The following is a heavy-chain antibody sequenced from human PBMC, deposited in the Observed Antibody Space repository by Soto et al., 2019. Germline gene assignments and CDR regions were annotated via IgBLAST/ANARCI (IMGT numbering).Heavy chain of an antibody. CDR1: GFTFSSYG. D-gene: IGHD3-9*01. Sequence: GGSLRLSCAASGFTFSSYGMHWVRQAPGKGLEWVAFISYDGSNKYYADSVKGRFTISRDNSKNTLYLQMNSLRAEDTAVYYCAKVRLTGYYLIGYYFDFWGQGTLVTVSS. J-gene: IGHJ4*02. CDR2: ISYDGSNK. CDR3: AKVRLTGYYLIGYYFDF. V-gene: IGHV3-30*18.